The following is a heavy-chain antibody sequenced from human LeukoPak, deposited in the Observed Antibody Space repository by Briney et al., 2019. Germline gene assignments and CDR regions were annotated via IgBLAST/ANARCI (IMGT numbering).Heavy chain of an antibody. CDR1: GFTFSSYA. J-gene: IGHJ4*02. V-gene: IGHV3-30-3*01. D-gene: IGHD2-2*01. Sequence: GSLRLSCAASGFTFSSYAMHWVRQAPGKGLEWVAVISYDGSNKYYADSVKGRFTISRDNSNNTLYLQMNSLRAEDTALYYCAGRGSTSGSSPLDYWGQGNLVTVSS. CDR2: ISYDGSNK. CDR3: AGRGSTSGSSPLDY.